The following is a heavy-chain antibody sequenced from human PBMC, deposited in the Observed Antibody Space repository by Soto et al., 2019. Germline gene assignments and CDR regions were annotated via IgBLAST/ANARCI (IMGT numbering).Heavy chain of an antibody. CDR1: EFTFSSYW. CDR2: IKQGGSEK. V-gene: IGHV3-7*01. D-gene: IGHD5-12*01. Sequence: EVQLVESGGSLVQPGRSLRISCAVSEFTFSSYWMSWVRQAPGKGLEWVATIKQGGSEKYYVDSVRGRFTISGDNSENSLFLQMNSLSAEDTAVYFCVRDVGYDYVNWGQGTLVTVSS. CDR3: VRDVGYDYVN. J-gene: IGHJ4*02.